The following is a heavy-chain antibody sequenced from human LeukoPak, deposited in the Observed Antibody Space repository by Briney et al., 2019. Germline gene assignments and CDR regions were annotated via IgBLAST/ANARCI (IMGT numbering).Heavy chain of an antibody. Sequence: GGSLRLSCAASGFTFINYVMSWVRQAPGKGLEWVSSISGSGTATYSADSVRGRFTISRDNSKITLYLQMNSLRAEDTAVYYCAKEVAFDPWGQGTLVTVSS. V-gene: IGHV3-23*01. CDR1: GFTFINYV. J-gene: IGHJ5*02. CDR3: AKEVAFDP. CDR2: ISGSGTAT.